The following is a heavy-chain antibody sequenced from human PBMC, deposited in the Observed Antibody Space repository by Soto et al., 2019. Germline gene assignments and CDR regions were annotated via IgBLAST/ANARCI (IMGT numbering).Heavy chain of an antibody. CDR2: IHYSGNT. D-gene: IGHD3-3*01. CDR1: GGSISNYY. Sequence: SETLSLTCTVSGGSISNYYWSWIRQPPGKGLEWIGYIHYSGNTKYNPSLKSRVTISADTSKDQFTLKLTSVTAADTAGYYCARGHYDFWSGYFATIDYWGQGTLVTVSS. CDR3: ARGHYDFWSGYFATIDY. V-gene: IGHV4-59*08. J-gene: IGHJ4*02.